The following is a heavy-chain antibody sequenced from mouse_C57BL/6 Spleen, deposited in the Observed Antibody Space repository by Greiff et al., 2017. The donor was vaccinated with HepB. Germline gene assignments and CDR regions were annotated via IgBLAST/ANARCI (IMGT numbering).Heavy chain of an antibody. CDR3: ARGGHYDGGNYYAMDY. Sequence: VQLQQSGAELMKPGASVKLSCKATGYTFTGYWIEWVKQRPGHGLEWSGEILPGSGSTNYNEKFKGKATFTADTSSNTAYMQLSSLKTEDSAIYYCARGGHYDGGNYYAMDYWGQGTSVTVSS. CDR2: ILPGSGST. V-gene: IGHV1-9*01. CDR1: GYTFTGYW. D-gene: IGHD1-2*01. J-gene: IGHJ4*01.